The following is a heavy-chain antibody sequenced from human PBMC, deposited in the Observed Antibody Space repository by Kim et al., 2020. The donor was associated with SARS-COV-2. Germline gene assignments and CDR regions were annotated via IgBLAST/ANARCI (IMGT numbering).Heavy chain of an antibody. J-gene: IGHJ6*02. CDR1: GFTFSSYG. CDR3: ARDLELPFWSGYSGGVHGMDV. CDR2: IWYDGSNK. Sequence: GGSLRLSCAASGFTFSSYGMHWVRQAPGKGLEWVAVIWYDGSNKYYADSVKGRFTISRDNSKNTLYLQMNSLRAEDTAVYYCARDLELPFWSGYSGGVHGMDVWGQGTTVTVSS. V-gene: IGHV3-33*01. D-gene: IGHD3-3*01.